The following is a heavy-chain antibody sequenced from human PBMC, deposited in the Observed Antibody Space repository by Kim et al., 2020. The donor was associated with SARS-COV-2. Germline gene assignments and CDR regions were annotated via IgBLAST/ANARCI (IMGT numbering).Heavy chain of an antibody. J-gene: IGHJ4*02. V-gene: IGHV3-9*01. CDR3: AKDAAYCGGDCSLNYYFDY. D-gene: IGHD2-21*02. Sequence: GRFTISRDNAKNSLYLQMNSLRAEDTALYYCAKDAAYCGGDCSLNYYFDYWGQGTLVTVSS.